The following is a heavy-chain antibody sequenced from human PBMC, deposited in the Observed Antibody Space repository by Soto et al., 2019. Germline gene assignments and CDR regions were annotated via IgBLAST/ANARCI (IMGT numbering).Heavy chain of an antibody. Sequence: ASVKVSCKASGYTFTSYGISWVRQAPGQGLEWMGWISAYNGNTNYAQKLQGRVTMTTDTSTSTAYMELRSLRSDDTAVYYCARGMVRGVIITHLWYMDVWGKGTTVTVS. CDR2: ISAYNGNT. V-gene: IGHV1-18*01. J-gene: IGHJ6*03. CDR3: ARGMVRGVIITHLWYMDV. CDR1: GYTFTSYG. D-gene: IGHD3-10*01.